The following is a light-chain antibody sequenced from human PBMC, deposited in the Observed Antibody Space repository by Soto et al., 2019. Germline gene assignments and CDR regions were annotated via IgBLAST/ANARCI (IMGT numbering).Light chain of an antibody. J-gene: IGKJ1*01. CDR3: QQYDNYPWT. CDR2: KAS. Sequence: DIQMTQSPSTLSASVGDRVSITCRASQSISAWLAWYQQRPGKAPKLLLYKASSLQSGVSSRFSGSGSGTEFTLTISSLQPEDAAIYYCQQYDNYPWTFGQGTKLEIK. CDR1: QSISAW. V-gene: IGKV1-5*03.